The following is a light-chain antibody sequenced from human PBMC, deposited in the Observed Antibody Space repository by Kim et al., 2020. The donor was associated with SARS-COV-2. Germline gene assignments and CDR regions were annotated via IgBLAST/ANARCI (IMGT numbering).Light chain of an antibody. CDR2: GAS. V-gene: IGKV3-20*01. CDR3: QQYGSSPYT. Sequence: DIVLTQSPGILSLSPGERATLSCRASQSVSSGYLAWYQQKPGQAPRLLIYGASSRATGIPDRFSGSGSGTEFTLTISRLEPEDFAVYYCQQYGSSPYTFAQGTKLEI. CDR1: QSVSSGY. J-gene: IGKJ2*01.